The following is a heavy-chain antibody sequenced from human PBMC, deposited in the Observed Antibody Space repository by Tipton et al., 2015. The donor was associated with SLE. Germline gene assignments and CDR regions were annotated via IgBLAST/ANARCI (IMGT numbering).Heavy chain of an antibody. V-gene: IGHV1-8*01. CDR1: GYTFTSYD. J-gene: IGHJ5*02. Sequence: QVQLVQSGAEVKKPGASVKVSCKASGYTFTSYDINWVRQATGQGLEWMGWMNPNSGNRGNAQKFQGRVTMTRNTSMSTAYMELSSLRSEDTAVYYWARGAPPSGTYSRIDGFDPWGQGTLVRVSS. CDR3: ARGAPPSGTYSRIDGFDP. D-gene: IGHD1-26*01. CDR2: MNPNSGNR.